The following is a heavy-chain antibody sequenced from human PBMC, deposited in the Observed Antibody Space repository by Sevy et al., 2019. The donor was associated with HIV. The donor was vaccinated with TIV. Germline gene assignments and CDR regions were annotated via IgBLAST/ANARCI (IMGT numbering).Heavy chain of an antibody. CDR2: ISRSGGST. D-gene: IGHD6-6*01. Sequence: GGSLRLSCAASGFTFSNYAMSWVRQAPGKGLEWVSSISRSGGSTYYADSVKGRFTISRDNSKNTLYLQMNSLRAEDTAVYYCAKVEGGEQLSLYYYYGMDVWGQGTTVTVSS. J-gene: IGHJ6*02. CDR1: GFTFSNYA. V-gene: IGHV3-23*01. CDR3: AKVEGGEQLSLYYYYGMDV.